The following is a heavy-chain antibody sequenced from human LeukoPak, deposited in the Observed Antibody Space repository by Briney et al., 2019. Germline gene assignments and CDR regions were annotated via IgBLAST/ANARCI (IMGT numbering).Heavy chain of an antibody. CDR3: AGHVGGGSNFDW. J-gene: IGHJ4*02. CDR1: GGSISSSSYC. D-gene: IGHD2-15*01. Sequence: SENLSLTCTVSGGSISSSSYCWGWIRQPPGKGLEWVACIYYSGTSDYNPSLRSRVTMSVDTSKNQYSLELRSVTAADTAVYFCAGHVGGGSNFDWWGQGTLVTVSS. V-gene: IGHV4-39*01. CDR2: IYYSGTS.